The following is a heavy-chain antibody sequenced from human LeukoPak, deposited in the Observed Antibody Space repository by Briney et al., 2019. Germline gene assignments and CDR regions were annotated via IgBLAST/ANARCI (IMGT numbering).Heavy chain of an antibody. D-gene: IGHD4-17*01. Sequence: PGGSLRLSCAASGFTFSSYAMHWVRQAPGKGLEWVAVISYDGSNKYYADSVKGRFTISRDSSKNTLYLQMNSLRAEDTAVYYCARPRGIYGDFLVYWGQGTLVTVSS. V-gene: IGHV3-30-3*01. CDR3: ARPRGIYGDFLVY. CDR1: GFTFSSYA. CDR2: ISYDGSNK. J-gene: IGHJ4*02.